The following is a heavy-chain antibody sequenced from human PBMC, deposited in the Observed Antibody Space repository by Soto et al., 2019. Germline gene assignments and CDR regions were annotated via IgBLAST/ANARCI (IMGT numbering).Heavy chain of an antibody. Sequence: QEQLVQSAAEVKKPGASVKVSCMTSGYTFNDYEINWVRQATGQGLEWIGWMNPNSRETGYAQRFPGSVTMTTISSLSTAYLAQSSPTSEDTAVYCCALIAMPAMRRWFTWFDPWGQGTLVTVS. D-gene: IGHD3-10*01. V-gene: IGHV1-8*02. CDR2: MNPNSRET. J-gene: IGHJ5*02. CDR3: ALIAMPAMRRWFTWFDP. CDR1: GYTFNDYE.